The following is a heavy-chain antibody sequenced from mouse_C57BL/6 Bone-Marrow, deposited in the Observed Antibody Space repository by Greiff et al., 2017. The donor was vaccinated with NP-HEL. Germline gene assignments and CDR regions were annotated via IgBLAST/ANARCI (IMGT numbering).Heavy chain of an antibody. Sequence: VQLQQSGAELVRPGASVKLSCTASGFNIKDDYMHWVKQRPEQGLEWIGWIDPENGDTEYASKFQGKATITADTSSNTAYLQLSSLTSENTAVYYCIHWDEGFDSWGQGTTLTVSS. CDR1: GFNIKDDY. J-gene: IGHJ2*01. CDR2: IDPENGDT. V-gene: IGHV14-4*01. D-gene: IGHD4-1*01. CDR3: IHWDEGFDS.